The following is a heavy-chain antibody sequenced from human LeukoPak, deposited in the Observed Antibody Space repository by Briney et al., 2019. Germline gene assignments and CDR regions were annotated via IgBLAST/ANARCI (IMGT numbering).Heavy chain of an antibody. Sequence: SETLPLTCAVYGGSFSGYYWSWIRQPPGKGLEWIGEINHSGSTNYNPSLKSRVTISVDTSKNQFSLKLSSVTAADTAVYYCARGPYYYDSSGYYFYAFDIWGQGTMVTVSS. CDR3: ARGPYYYDSSGYYFYAFDI. J-gene: IGHJ3*02. V-gene: IGHV4-34*01. CDR1: GGSFSGYY. CDR2: INHSGST. D-gene: IGHD3-22*01.